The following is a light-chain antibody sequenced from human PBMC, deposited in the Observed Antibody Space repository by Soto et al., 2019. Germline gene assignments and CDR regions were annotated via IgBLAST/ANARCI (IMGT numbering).Light chain of an antibody. CDR3: SSYTNSSHVV. J-gene: IGLJ2*01. V-gene: IGLV2-14*01. Sequence: QSALTQAASVSGSPGQSITISCTGTSSDVGGYNYVSWYQQHPGKAPKLMIYDVSNRPSGVSNRFSGSKSGNTASLTISGLQAEDEADYYCSSYTNSSHVVFGGGTKLTVL. CDR2: DVS. CDR1: SSDVGGYNY.